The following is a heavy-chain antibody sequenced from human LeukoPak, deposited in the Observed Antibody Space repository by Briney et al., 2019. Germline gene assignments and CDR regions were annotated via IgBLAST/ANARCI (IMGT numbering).Heavy chain of an antibody. J-gene: IGHJ3*02. CDR3: AKDRNYDFTVDAFDI. Sequence: GGSLRLSCAASGFTFSDYSLSWVRQAPGKGLEWVSTISGSGGTTYYADSVKGRFTISRDNSKNTLYLQMNSLRAEDTAVYYCAKDRNYDFTVDAFDIWGQGTMVTVSS. D-gene: IGHD3-3*01. CDR2: ISGSGGTT. CDR1: GFTFSDYS. V-gene: IGHV3-23*01.